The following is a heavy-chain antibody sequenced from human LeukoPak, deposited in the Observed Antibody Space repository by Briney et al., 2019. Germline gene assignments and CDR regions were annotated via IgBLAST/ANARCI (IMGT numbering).Heavy chain of an antibody. CDR3: ARDADYGDYEGYYYYYGMDV. CDR2: ISAYNGNT. J-gene: IGHJ6*02. D-gene: IGHD4-17*01. V-gene: IGHV1-18*01. CDR1: GYTFTSYG. Sequence: ASVKVSCKASGYTFTSYGISWVRQAPGQGLEWMGWISAYNGNTNYAQKLHGRVTMTTDTSTSTAYMELRSLRSDDTAVYYCARDADYGDYEGYYYYYGMDVWGQRTTVTVSS.